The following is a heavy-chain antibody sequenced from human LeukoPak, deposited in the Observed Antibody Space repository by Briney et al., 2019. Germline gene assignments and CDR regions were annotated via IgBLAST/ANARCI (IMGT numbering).Heavy chain of an antibody. Sequence: GGSLRLSCAASGFTFSSYSMNWVRQAPGKGLEWVSYISSSSTIYYADSVKGRFTISRDNAKNSLYLQMNSLRAEDTAVYYCARDMGELWFDYWGQGTLVTISS. CDR1: GFTFSSYS. CDR3: ARDMGELWFDY. CDR2: ISSSSTI. V-gene: IGHV3-48*01. J-gene: IGHJ4*02. D-gene: IGHD3-16*01.